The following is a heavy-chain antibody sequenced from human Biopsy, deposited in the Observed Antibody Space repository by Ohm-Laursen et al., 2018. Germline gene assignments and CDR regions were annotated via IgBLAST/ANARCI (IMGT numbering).Heavy chain of an antibody. J-gene: IGHJ5*01. CDR1: GFTFSNYG. Sequence: SLRLSCAASGFTFSNYGMHWVRQAPGKRLEWVAVIWYDGRNQYYADFVKGRFTISRDNSKNTLYLQMNSLRAEDTAVYFCAREIYPTTIYRPVDSWGRGTPVAVSS. D-gene: IGHD3-3*01. CDR2: IWYDGRNQ. CDR3: AREIYPTTIYRPVDS. V-gene: IGHV3-33*01.